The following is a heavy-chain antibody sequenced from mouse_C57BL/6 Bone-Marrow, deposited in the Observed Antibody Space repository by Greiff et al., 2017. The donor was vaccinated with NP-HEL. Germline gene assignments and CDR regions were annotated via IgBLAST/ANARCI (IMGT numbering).Heavy chain of an antibody. V-gene: IGHV3-6*01. CDR1: GYSITSGYY. J-gene: IGHJ3*01. Sequence: VQLKESGPGLVKPSQSLSLTCSVTGYSITSGYYWNWIRQFPGNKLEWMGYISYDGSNNYNPSLKNRISITRDTSKNQFFLKLNSVTTEDTATYYCATKNYYGSSTWFAYWGQGTLVTVSA. CDR3: ATKNYYGSSTWFAY. CDR2: ISYDGSN. D-gene: IGHD1-1*01.